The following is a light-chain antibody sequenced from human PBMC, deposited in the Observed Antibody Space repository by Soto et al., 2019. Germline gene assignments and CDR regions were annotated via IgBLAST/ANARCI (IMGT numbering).Light chain of an antibody. J-gene: IGKJ4*01. CDR3: QKYNDYPLT. CDR1: QNMGIR. Sequence: DIQMTQSPSTLSASIGDRVIITCRASQNMGIRLAWYQQKPGKAPKLLIYDASTLESGVPSRFSGSGSGTEFALTISGLQPDDFAAYYCQKYNDYPLTFGGGTRVEIK. V-gene: IGKV1-5*01. CDR2: DAS.